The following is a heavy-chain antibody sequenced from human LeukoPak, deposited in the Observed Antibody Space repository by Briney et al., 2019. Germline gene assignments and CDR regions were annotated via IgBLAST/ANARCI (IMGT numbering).Heavy chain of an antibody. J-gene: IGHJ6*03. V-gene: IGHV4-38-2*01. CDR3: ARGSDPNSYYYYMGA. Sequence: PSETLSLTCAVSGYSISSGYYWGWIRQPPGKGLEWIGSIYHSGSTYYNPSLKSRVTISVDTSKNQFSLKLSSVTAADTAVYYCARGSDPNSYYYYMGAWGKGTTVTVSS. CDR1: GYSISSGYY. CDR2: IYHSGST. D-gene: IGHD1-1*01.